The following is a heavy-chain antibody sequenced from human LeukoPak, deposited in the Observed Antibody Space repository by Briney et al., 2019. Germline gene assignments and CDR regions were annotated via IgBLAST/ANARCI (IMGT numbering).Heavy chain of an antibody. J-gene: IGHJ6*03. CDR2: LYYMRGA. V-gene: IGHV4-59*01. CDR1: GGSISGYY. Sequence: SETLSLSCTVSGGSISGYYWSWSRQPPGKGVEWIGNLYYMRGAWYKSSLKSRVTTSVDTSRNEFSLKLSSVTAADTAVYYCAKEVVGLRYYMDVWGKGTTVTVSS. D-gene: IGHD1-26*01. CDR3: AKEVVGLRYYMDV.